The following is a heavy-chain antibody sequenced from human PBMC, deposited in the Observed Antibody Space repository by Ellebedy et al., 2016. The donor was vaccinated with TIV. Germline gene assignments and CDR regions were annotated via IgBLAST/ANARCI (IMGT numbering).Heavy chain of an antibody. J-gene: IGHJ5*02. CDR3: ARGVIRGVIPFGWFDP. D-gene: IGHD3-10*01. Sequence: AASVKVSCKASGYTFTNYYLHWARQAPGQGLEWMGIINPSGGTTSYAQKFQGRVTMTRDTSTSTVYMELTSLRSEDTAVYYCARGVIRGVIPFGWFDPWGQGTLVTVSS. CDR2: INPSGGTT. CDR1: GYTFTNYY. V-gene: IGHV1-46*01.